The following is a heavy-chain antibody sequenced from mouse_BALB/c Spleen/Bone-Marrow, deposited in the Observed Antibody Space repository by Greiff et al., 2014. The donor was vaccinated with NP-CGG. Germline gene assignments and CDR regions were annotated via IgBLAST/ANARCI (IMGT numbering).Heavy chain of an antibody. J-gene: IGHJ1*01. D-gene: IGHD1-1*01. V-gene: IGHV3-1*02. Sequence: VQLKQSGPDLVKPSQSLSLTCTVTGYSITSGYSWHWIRQFPGDKLEWMGYIHYSGSTNYNPSLKSRISITRDTSKYQFFLQLNSVTTEDTATYYCARRGLDYYGSSYWYFDVWGAGTTVTVSS. CDR2: IHYSGST. CDR3: ARRGLDYYGSSYWYFDV. CDR1: GYSITSGYS.